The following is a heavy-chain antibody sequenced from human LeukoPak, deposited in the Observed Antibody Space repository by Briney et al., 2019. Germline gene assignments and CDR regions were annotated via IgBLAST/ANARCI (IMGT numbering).Heavy chain of an antibody. CDR2: INRDGSST. CDR3: ARLLVYNSGGEAFDC. V-gene: IGHV3-74*01. D-gene: IGHD3-10*01. Sequence: GGSLRLSCAASGIIFSNYWMHWVRQAPGKGLVWVSRINRDGSSTSYADSVKGRFTISRDNAKNSLYLQMNSLRAEDTAVYYCARLLVYNSGGEAFDCWGQGTLVTVSS. J-gene: IGHJ4*02. CDR1: GIIFSNYW.